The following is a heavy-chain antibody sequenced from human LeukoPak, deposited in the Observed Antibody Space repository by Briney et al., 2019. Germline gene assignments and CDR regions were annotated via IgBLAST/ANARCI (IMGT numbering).Heavy chain of an antibody. V-gene: IGHV3-7*01. Sequence: GGPLRLSCAAPGFTFSNYWMSWVRQAPGKGLEWVANIKQDGSEKYYVDSVKGRFTISRDNAKNSLYLQMNSLRAEDTAVYYCARGGESTILRISYYYYGMDVWGQGATVTVSS. J-gene: IGHJ6*02. CDR3: ARGGESTILRISYYYYGMDV. CDR2: IKQDGSEK. CDR1: GFTFSNYW. D-gene: IGHD3-9*01.